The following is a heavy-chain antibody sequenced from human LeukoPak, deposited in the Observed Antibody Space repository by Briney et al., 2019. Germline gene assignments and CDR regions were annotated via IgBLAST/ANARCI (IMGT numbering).Heavy chain of an antibody. V-gene: IGHV4-30-4*01. D-gene: IGHD4-17*01. CDR3: TRKATTGPTKAAFDV. Sequence: SQTLSLTCTVSGGSISSGDYYWSWIRQPPGKGLEWIGYIYYSGSTYYNPSLKSRVAMSVDTSKNQFSLKLSSVTAVDTAVYYCTRKATTGPTKAAFDVWGQGTMVTVSS. J-gene: IGHJ3*01. CDR1: GGSISSGDYY. CDR2: IYYSGST.